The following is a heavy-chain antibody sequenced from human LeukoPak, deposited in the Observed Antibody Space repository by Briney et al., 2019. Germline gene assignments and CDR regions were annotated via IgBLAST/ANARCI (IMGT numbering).Heavy chain of an antibody. CDR2: INHSGST. J-gene: IGHJ3*02. D-gene: IGHD2-15*01. V-gene: IGHV4-34*01. CDR1: GGSFSGYY. Sequence: PSETLSLTCAVYGGSFSGYYWSWIRQPPGKGLEWIGEINHSGSTNYNPSLKSRVTISVDTSKNQFSLKLSSVTAADTAVYYCASPRLKSGGTPYDAFDIWGQGTMVTVSS. CDR3: ASPRLKSGGTPYDAFDI.